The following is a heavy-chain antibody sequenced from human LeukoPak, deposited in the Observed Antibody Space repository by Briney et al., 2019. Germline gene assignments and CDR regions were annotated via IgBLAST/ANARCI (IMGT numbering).Heavy chain of an antibody. V-gene: IGHV3-7*01. CDR3: ARPGAPRRGDYYGMDV. Sequence: SCKVSGYTLTELSMHWVRQAPGKGLEWVASMKEDGGEKYYVDSVKGRFTISRDNAKNSLYLQMNTLRAEDTAVYYCARPGAPRRGDYYGMDVWGQGTTVTVSS. D-gene: IGHD1-26*01. CDR2: MKEDGGEK. CDR1: GYTLTELS. J-gene: IGHJ6*02.